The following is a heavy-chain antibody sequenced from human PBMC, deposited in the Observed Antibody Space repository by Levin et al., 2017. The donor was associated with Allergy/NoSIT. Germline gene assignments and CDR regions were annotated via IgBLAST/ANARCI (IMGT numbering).Heavy chain of an antibody. D-gene: IGHD6-19*01. CDR3: ATISSGWYSGFDP. CDR2: IIPILGIA. J-gene: IGHJ5*02. Sequence: KISCKASGGTFSSYTISWVRQAPGQGLEWMGRIIPILGIANYAQKFQGRVTITADKSTSTAYMELSSLRSEDTAVYYCATISSGWYSGFDPWGQGTLVTVSS. CDR1: GGTFSSYT. V-gene: IGHV1-69*02.